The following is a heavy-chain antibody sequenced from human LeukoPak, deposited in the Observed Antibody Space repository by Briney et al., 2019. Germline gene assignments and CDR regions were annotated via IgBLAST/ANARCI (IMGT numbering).Heavy chain of an antibody. J-gene: IGHJ6*03. D-gene: IGHD6-13*01. CDR2: IYYSGST. Sequence: SETLSLTCTVSGGSISSSSYYWGWIRQPPGKGLEWIGTIYYSGSTYYNPSLKSRVTISVDTSKNQFSLKLSSVTAADTAVYYCARADYSSTWSHDYYYMDVWGKGTTVTVSS. CDR1: GGSISSSSYY. CDR3: ARADYSSTWSHDYYYMDV. V-gene: IGHV4-39*07.